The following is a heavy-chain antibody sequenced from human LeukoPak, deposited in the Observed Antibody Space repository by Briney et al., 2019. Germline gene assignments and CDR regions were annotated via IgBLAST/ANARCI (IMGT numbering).Heavy chain of an antibody. CDR3: ARAQWRTYSYYYMDV. Sequence: LPGGSLRLSCAASGFTVSFNYMSWVRQAPGKGLEWISVIYSGGSTYYADSVKGRFTISRDDSKNTLYLQMNCLRAEDTAIYYCARAQWRTYSYYYMDVWGKGTTVTVSS. V-gene: IGHV3-53*01. J-gene: IGHJ6*03. CDR2: IYSGGST. D-gene: IGHD6-19*01. CDR1: GFTVSFNY.